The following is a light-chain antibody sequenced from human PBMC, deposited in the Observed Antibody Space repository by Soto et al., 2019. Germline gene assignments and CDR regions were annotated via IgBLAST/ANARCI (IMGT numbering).Light chain of an antibody. CDR1: QRLSSGY. V-gene: IGKV3-20*01. J-gene: IGKJ1*01. CDR3: QHYGGSPGT. CDR2: GAS. Sequence: EIVLTQSPDTLSLSPGERATLSCRASQRLSSGYLAWYQQKPGQAPRLLIFGASSRVTGIPDRFGGAGSGTDFTLTISRLEPEDFAMYYCQHYGGSPGTFGQGTKVEI.